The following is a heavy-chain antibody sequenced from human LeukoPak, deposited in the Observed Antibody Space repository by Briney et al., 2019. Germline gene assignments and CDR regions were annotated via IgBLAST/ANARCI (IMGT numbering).Heavy chain of an antibody. D-gene: IGHD6-19*01. CDR3: ASSYSSGWYRRVL. V-gene: IGHV4-34*01. Sequence: PSETLSLTCAVYGGSFSGYYWSWIRQPPGKGLEWIGEINHSGSTNYNPSPKSRVTISVDTSKNQFSLKLSSVTAADTAVYYCASSYSSGWYRRVLWGQGTLVTVSS. CDR1: GGSFSGYY. J-gene: IGHJ4*02. CDR2: INHSGST.